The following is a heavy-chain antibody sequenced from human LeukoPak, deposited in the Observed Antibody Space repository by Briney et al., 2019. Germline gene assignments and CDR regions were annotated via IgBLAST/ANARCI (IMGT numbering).Heavy chain of an antibody. CDR1: GFTVSSNY. V-gene: IGHV3-53*01. J-gene: IGHJ4*02. Sequence: GGSLRLSCAASGFTVSSNYMSWVRQAPGKGLEWVSVIYSGGSTYYADSVKGRFTISRDNSKNTLYLQMNSLRAEDTAVYYCARGVVVAATRAYYFDYWGQGTLVTVSS. CDR2: IYSGGST. D-gene: IGHD2-15*01. CDR3: ARGVVVAATRAYYFDY.